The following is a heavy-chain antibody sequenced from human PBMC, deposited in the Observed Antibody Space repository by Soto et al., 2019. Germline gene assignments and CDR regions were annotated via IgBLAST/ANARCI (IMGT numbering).Heavy chain of an antibody. V-gene: IGHV3-21*01. CDR1: GFTFSSYS. D-gene: IGHD3-3*01. CDR3: ARAKNYDFWSGYDAFDI. J-gene: IGHJ3*02. Sequence: PGGSLRLSCAASGFTFSSYSMNWVRQAPGKGLEWVSSISSSSSHIYYADSVKGRFTISRDNAKNSLYLQMNSLRAEDTAVYYCARAKNYDFWSGYDAFDIWGQGTMVTVSS. CDR2: ISSSSSHI.